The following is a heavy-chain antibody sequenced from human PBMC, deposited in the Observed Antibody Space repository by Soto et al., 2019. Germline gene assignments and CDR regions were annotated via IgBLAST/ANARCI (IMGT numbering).Heavy chain of an antibody. V-gene: IGHV4-59*01. CDR1: GGSIRSYY. D-gene: IGHD6-13*01. J-gene: IGHJ5*02. CDR2: IYYSGST. CDR3: ARTAAAGTSWTGRFDP. Sequence: SETLSLTCTVSGGSIRSYYWSWIRQPPGKGLEWIGNIYYSGSTNYNPSLKSRVTISVDTSKNQFSLKLSSATAADTAMYYCARTAAAGTSWTGRFDPWGQGTLVTVSS.